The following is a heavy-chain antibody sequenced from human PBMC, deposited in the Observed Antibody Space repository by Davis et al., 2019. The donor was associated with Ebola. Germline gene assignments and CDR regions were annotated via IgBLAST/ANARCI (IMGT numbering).Heavy chain of an antibody. CDR1: GFTFRSYA. CDR2: ISGSGGST. Sequence: GGSLRLSCAASGFTFRSYAMSWVRQAPGKGLEWVSEISGSGGSTNYADSVKGRFTISRDNSKNTLYLQMNSLRGDDTAVYYCAKDTVNVWFDVWGQGTMVTVSS. D-gene: IGHD2-8*02. J-gene: IGHJ3*01. V-gene: IGHV3-23*01. CDR3: AKDTVNVWFDV.